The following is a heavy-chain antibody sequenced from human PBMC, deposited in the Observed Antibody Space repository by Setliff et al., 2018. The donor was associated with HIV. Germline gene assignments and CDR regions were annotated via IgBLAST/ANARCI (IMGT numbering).Heavy chain of an antibody. CDR2: IDHSGNT. J-gene: IGHJ5*02. Sequence: PSETLSLTCAVYGVSLSGYYWSWIRQPPGKGLEWIGEIDHSGNTTYNPSLKSRVTVSIDTSKTQFSLKLSSLTAADTAMYYCARALLYAGTVRRYNWFDPWGQGTLVTVSS. CDR1: GVSLSGYY. D-gene: IGHD4-17*01. V-gene: IGHV4-34*01. CDR3: ARALLYAGTVRRYNWFDP.